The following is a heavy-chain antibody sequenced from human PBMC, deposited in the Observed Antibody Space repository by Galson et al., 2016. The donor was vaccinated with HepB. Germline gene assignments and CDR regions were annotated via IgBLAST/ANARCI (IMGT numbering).Heavy chain of an antibody. V-gene: IGHV3-48*02. J-gene: IGHJ6*02. CDR3: ARDRPTMYSNSWAYYYGMDV. CDR1: GFTFSGYG. CDR2: ISSRSNTI. D-gene: IGHD6-13*01. Sequence: SLRLSCAASGFTFSGYGMNWVRQAPGKGLEWISYISSRSNTIYYADSVKGRFSISGDTAKNSLYLQMNSLRDEDTAVYYCARDRPTMYSNSWAYYYGMDVWGQGTTVTVSS.